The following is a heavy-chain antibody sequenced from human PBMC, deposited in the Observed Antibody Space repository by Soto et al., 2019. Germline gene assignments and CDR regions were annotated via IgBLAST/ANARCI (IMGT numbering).Heavy chain of an antibody. J-gene: IGHJ4*01. CDR1: GAPITTSSYF. CDR2: VYYTGST. CDR3: ASKRTSITKIGVVTRYYFDS. V-gene: IGHV4-39*01. D-gene: IGHD3-22*01. Sequence: PSETLSLTCTVSGAPITTSSYFWGWIRQPPGKGLEWIGSVYYTGSTDYNPSLKSRVTISVDMSRNQFSLKLSSVTAADTAVYYCASKRTSITKIGVVTRYYFDSWGHGSLVTVSS.